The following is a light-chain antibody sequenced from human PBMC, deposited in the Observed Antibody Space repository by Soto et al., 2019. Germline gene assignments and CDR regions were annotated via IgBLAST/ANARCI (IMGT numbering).Light chain of an antibody. CDR1: QSVSSY. V-gene: IGKV3-11*01. CDR2: DAS. CDR3: PQRSIWPLT. J-gene: IGKJ4*01. Sequence: ELVLTQSPATLSLSPGERATLSCRASQSVSSYLAWYQQRPGQAPRLLIYDASNRATGIPARFSGSGSGTDFNLTISRLDPEDLAVDDCPQRSIWPLTFGGGTKVEIK.